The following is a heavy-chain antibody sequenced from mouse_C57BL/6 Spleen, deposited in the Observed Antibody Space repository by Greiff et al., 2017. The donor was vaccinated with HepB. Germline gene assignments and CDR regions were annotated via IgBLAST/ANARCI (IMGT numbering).Heavy chain of an antibody. J-gene: IGHJ4*01. D-gene: IGHD2-2*01. Sequence: QVQLQQSGPELVKPGASVKISCKASGYAFSSSWMNWVKQRPGKGLEWIGRIYPGDGDTNYNGKFKGKATLTADKSSSTAYMQLSSLTSEDSAVYFCARGEGYGFDGYAMDYWGQGTSVTVSS. CDR1: GYAFSSSW. CDR2: IYPGDGDT. CDR3: ARGEGYGFDGYAMDY. V-gene: IGHV1-82*01.